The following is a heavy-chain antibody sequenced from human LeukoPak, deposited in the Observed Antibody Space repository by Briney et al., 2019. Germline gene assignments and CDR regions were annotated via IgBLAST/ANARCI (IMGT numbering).Heavy chain of an antibody. CDR2: ISYDVSDK. CDR1: GFTFTSYG. V-gene: IGHV3-30*03. D-gene: IGHD4-23*01. J-gene: IGHJ3*02. Sequence: GRSLRLSCAASGFTFTSYGMHWVRQAPGKGLEWVADISYDVSDKYYVDSVKGRFTISRDTSKNTLYLQMNSLRAEDTAVYYCATGGASVFLDAFDIWGQGTMVTVSS. CDR3: ATGGASVFLDAFDI.